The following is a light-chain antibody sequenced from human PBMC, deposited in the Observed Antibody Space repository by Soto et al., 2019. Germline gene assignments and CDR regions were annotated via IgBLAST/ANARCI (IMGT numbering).Light chain of an antibody. CDR3: NSYTSSSTRV. V-gene: IGLV2-14*01. Sequence: SVLPQPASVYGSPGQSITISCTGTSSDVGGYNYVSWYQQHPGKAPKLMIYDVSNRPSGVSNRFSGSKSGNTASLTISGLQAEDEADYYCNSYTSSSTRVFGTGTKVTVL. CDR2: DVS. J-gene: IGLJ1*01. CDR1: SSDVGGYNY.